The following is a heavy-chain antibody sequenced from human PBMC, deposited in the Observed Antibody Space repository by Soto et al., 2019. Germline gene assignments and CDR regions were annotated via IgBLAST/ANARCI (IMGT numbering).Heavy chain of an antibody. D-gene: IGHD2-2*01. CDR2: ISSSSSTI. Sequence: GGSLRLSCAASGFTFSSYSMNWVRQAPGKGLEWVSYISSSSSTIYYADSVKGRFTISRDNAKNSLYLQMNSLRDEDTAVYYCAKGPAIVLVPAAMNYYYGMDVWGQGTTVTVSS. V-gene: IGHV3-48*02. CDR3: AKGPAIVLVPAAMNYYYGMDV. CDR1: GFTFSSYS. J-gene: IGHJ6*02.